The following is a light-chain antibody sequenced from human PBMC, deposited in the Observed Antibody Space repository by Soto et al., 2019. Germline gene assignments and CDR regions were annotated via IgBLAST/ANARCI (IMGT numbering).Light chain of an antibody. J-gene: IGLJ1*01. CDR1: SSDVGGYNY. CDR3: SSYAGSNLYV. CDR2: EVS. Sequence: QSVLTQPPSASGSPGQSVTISCTGTSSDVGGYNYVSWYQQHPGKAPKLMIYEVSKRPSGVPDRFSGSKPGNTASLTVSGLQAEDEADYYCSSYAGSNLYVFGTGTKVTVL. V-gene: IGLV2-8*01.